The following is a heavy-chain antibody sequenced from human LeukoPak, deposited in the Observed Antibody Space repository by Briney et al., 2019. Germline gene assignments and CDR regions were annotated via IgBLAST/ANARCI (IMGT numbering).Heavy chain of an antibody. D-gene: IGHD2-2*01. V-gene: IGHV1-2*02. J-gene: IGHJ6*02. CDR3: ARDPLDCSSTSCYDYYYGMDV. Sequence: ASVKVSCKASGYTFTGYYMHGVRQAPGQGLEWMGWINPNSGGTNYAQKFQGRVTMTRDTSISTAYMELSRLRSDDTAVYYCARDPLDCSSTSCYDYYYGMDVWGQGTTVTVSS. CDR2: INPNSGGT. CDR1: GYTFTGYY.